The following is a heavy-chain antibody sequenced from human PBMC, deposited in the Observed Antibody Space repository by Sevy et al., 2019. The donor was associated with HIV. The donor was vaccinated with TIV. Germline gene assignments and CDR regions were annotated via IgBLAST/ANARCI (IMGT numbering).Heavy chain of an antibody. V-gene: IGHV1-2*02. CDR2: INPKSGAT. Sequence: ASVKVSCKASGYTFTDTGYYVHWVRQAPGQGLEWMGWINPKSGATNYAQKFQGRVTMTRDTSVSTANMELSRLRSDDTAVDYCARESYDFWTGPVDYDYGMDVWGQGTTVTVSS. CDR1: GYTFTDTGYY. D-gene: IGHD3-3*01. J-gene: IGHJ6*02. CDR3: ARESYDFWTGPVDYDYGMDV.